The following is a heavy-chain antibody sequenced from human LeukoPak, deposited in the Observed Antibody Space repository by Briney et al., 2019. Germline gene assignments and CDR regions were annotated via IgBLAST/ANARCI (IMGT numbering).Heavy chain of an antibody. CDR2: IYHSGST. V-gene: IGHV4-39*07. D-gene: IGHD1-1*01. Sequence: SETLSLTCTVSGGSNRSDIYNWLWIRQPPGKGLEWIGSIYHSGSTYYNPSLKSRVSISVDTTKNHFSLKLSSVTAADTAVYYCARGNWNDVVGYYFDYWGQGTLVTVSS. CDR1: GGSNRSDIYN. J-gene: IGHJ4*02. CDR3: ARGNWNDVVGYYFDY.